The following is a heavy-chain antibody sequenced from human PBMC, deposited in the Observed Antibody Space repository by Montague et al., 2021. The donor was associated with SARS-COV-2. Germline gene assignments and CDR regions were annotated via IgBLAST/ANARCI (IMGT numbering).Heavy chain of an antibody. CDR2: SYLGDEK. J-gene: IGHJ4*02. V-gene: IGHV2-5*02. CDR3: VHYASGSYYFHY. Sequence: PALVKPTQTLTLTCTFSGFSITTSTMGVGWIRQPPGKALEWLALSYLGDEKRFSPSLKSRLTITKDTFKDQVVPRMTNMDPVDTATYYCVHYASGSYYFHYWGQGTLVTVSS. D-gene: IGHD3-10*01. CDR1: GFSITTSTMG.